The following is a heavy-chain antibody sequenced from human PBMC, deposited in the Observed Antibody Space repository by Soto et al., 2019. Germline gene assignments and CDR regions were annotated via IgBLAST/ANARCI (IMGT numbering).Heavy chain of an antibody. CDR1: GFSFSDHY. CDR2: IRNKANSYTA. D-gene: IGHD4-17*01. CDR3: VHGDYNVGFIY. J-gene: IGHJ4*02. V-gene: IGHV3-72*01. Sequence: GGSLRLSCAASGFSFSDHYMDWVRQASGKGLEWVGRIRNKANSYTAEYAASVKGRFTVSRDDSKNTLYLQMNSLRADDTAVYYSVHGDYNVGFIYWGQGTLVTVSS.